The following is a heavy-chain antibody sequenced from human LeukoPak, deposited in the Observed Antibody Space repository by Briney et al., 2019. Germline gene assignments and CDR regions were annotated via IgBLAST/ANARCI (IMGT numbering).Heavy chain of an antibody. CDR2: TNNDGSST. V-gene: IGHV3-74*01. CDR3: TRSVFPYYFDC. Sequence: PGGSLRLSCVASGFTFSNYRIHWVRHAPGKGLVWVSRTNNDGSSTTYADFVKGRFTSSRDKAKNTLYLQMDSLRAEDTAVYYCTRSVFPYYFDCWGQGTLVTVSS. CDR1: GFTFSNYR. D-gene: IGHD3-10*02. J-gene: IGHJ4*02.